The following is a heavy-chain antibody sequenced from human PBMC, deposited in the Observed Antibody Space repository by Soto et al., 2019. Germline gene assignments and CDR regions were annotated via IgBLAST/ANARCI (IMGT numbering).Heavy chain of an antibody. D-gene: IGHD6-19*01. CDR2: IYYSGST. Sequence: SETLSLTCTVSGGSISSYYWSWIRQPPGKGLEWIGYIYYSGSTNYNPSLKSRVTISVDTSKNQFSLKLSSVTAADTAVYYCARQGYSSGWERVADAFDIWGQGTMVTVSS. J-gene: IGHJ3*02. CDR1: GGSISSYY. V-gene: IGHV4-59*08. CDR3: ARQGYSSGWERVADAFDI.